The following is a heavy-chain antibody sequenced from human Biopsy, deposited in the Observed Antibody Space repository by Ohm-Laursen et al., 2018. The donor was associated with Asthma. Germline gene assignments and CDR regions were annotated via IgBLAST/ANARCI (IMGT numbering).Heavy chain of an antibody. CDR3: ARKAGSCISRTCYSLDF. CDR1: GGTFNTYV. CDR2: INSVFGTT. Sequence: SVTVSCKSLGGTFNTYVIGWARQAPGQGLEWMGGINSVFGTTTYPQKFQDRVTITADDSTSTVYMELSRLRSEYTAVYYCARKAGSCISRTCYSLDFWGQGALVTVSS. D-gene: IGHD2-2*01. J-gene: IGHJ4*02. V-gene: IGHV1-69*13.